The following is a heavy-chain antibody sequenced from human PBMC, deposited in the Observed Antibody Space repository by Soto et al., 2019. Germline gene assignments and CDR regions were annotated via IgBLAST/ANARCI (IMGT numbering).Heavy chain of an antibody. J-gene: IGHJ4*02. D-gene: IGHD6-13*01. CDR3: VRDTMRPSAAASLDY. Sequence: EVQLVESGGGLVQPGGSLRLSCAASGFTFSTYEFNWVRQAPGRGLEWISYISVSGNIIRYADSVKGRFTISRDNAENSLHLHMSSLRVDDTAVYFCVRDTMRPSAAASLDYWGQGTQVIVSS. CDR1: GFTFSTYE. CDR2: ISVSGNII. V-gene: IGHV3-48*03.